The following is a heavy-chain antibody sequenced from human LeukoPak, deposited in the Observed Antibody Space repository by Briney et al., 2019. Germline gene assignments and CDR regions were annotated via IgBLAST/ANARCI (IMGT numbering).Heavy chain of an antibody. CDR1: GFTVSSNY. CDR3: ATDDNYYGSGSYYFY. Sequence: GGSLRLSCAASGFTVSSNYMSWVRQAPGKGLEWVSVIYSGGNTFYADSVKGRFTISRDNSKNTLYLQMNSLRAEDTAVYYCATDDNYYGSGSYYFYWGQGTLVTVSS. J-gene: IGHJ4*02. D-gene: IGHD3-10*01. CDR2: IYSGGNT. V-gene: IGHV3-53*01.